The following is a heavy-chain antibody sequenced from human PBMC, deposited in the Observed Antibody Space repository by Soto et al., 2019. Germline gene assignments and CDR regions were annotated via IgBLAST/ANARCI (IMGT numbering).Heavy chain of an antibody. Sequence: SETLSLTCTVSGGSISSYYWSWIRQPPGKGLEWIGYIFYSGSTNYNPSLKSRVTISVDTSKNQFSLKLSSVTAADTAVYYCARRYSSGFDYWGQGTLVTVS. J-gene: IGHJ4*02. V-gene: IGHV4-59*08. D-gene: IGHD6-19*01. CDR2: IFYSGST. CDR3: ARRYSSGFDY. CDR1: GGSISSYY.